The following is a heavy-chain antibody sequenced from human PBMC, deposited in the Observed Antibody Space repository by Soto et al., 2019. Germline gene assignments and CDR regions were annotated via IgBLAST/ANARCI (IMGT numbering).Heavy chain of an antibody. CDR1: GFSLSTSGVR. D-gene: IGHD6-19*01. Sequence: SGPTLVNPTQTLTLTCSFSGFSLSTSGVRVGWIRQAPGMALEWLAIIFWNDEKYYSPSLQSRLTITKDTSKNQVVLTMTNMDPVDTATYYCAHGRVGSSDWYDWFEPWGQGMLVTVSS. J-gene: IGHJ5*02. CDR2: IFWNDEK. V-gene: IGHV2-5*01. CDR3: AHGRVGSSDWYDWFEP.